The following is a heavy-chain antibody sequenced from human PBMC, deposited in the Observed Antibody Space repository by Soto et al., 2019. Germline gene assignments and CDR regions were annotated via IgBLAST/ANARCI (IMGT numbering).Heavy chain of an antibody. J-gene: IGHJ4*02. D-gene: IGHD2-21*02. Sequence: WVPLRLSCTAAECNFRNSGMRWVRKAPGKGLEWVSAISGSGGSTYYADSVKGRFTISRDNSKNTLYLQMNSLRVEDTAVYHCASARCNTDCYLIDYWGPGTQVTVSS. CDR2: ISGSGGST. CDR3: ASARCNTDCYLIDY. V-gene: IGHV3-23*01. CDR1: ECNFRNSG.